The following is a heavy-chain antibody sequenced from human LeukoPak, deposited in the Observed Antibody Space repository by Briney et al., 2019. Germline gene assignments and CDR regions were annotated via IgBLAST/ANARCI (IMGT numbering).Heavy chain of an antibody. V-gene: IGHV3-23*01. D-gene: IGHD3-22*01. CDR1: GFTFSSYA. CDR2: ISGSGGST. Sequence: PGGSLRLSCAASGFTFSSYAMSWVRQAPGKGLEWVSAISGSGGSTYYADSVKGRLTISRDNSKNTLYLQMNSLRAEDTAVYYCAKDDLPTYYYDSSGYYDYWGQGTLVTVSS. CDR3: AKDDLPTYYYDSSGYYDY. J-gene: IGHJ4*02.